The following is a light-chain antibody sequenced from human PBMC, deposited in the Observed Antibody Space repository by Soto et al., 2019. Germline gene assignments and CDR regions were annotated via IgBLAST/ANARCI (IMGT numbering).Light chain of an antibody. CDR1: SSDVGGYNY. V-gene: IGLV2-14*01. Sequence: QSGLNQPASVSWYPGQSITISCTGTSSDVGGYNYVSWYQQHPGKAPKLMIYDVTNRPSGVSNRFSGSKSGNTASLTISGLHAEDEADYYCSSYTSSTTPIYGIGTKVTVL. CDR3: SSYTSSTTPI. CDR2: DVT. J-gene: IGLJ1*01.